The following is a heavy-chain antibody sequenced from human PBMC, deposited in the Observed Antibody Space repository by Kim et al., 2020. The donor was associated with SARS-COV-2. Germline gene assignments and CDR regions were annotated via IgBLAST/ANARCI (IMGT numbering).Heavy chain of an antibody. V-gene: IGHV6-1*01. Sequence: SQTLSLTCAISGDSVSSNSAAWNWIRQSPSRGLEWLGRTYYRSKWYNDYAVSVKSRITINPDTSKNQFSLQLNSVTPEDTAVYYCARSHPKIAITMVRGVIRGNWFDPWGQGTLVTVSS. CDR1: GDSVSSNSAA. CDR2: TYYRSKWYN. D-gene: IGHD3-10*01. CDR3: ARSHPKIAITMVRGVIRGNWFDP. J-gene: IGHJ5*02.